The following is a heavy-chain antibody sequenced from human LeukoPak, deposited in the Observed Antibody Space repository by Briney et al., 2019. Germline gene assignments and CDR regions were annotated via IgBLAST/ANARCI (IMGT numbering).Heavy chain of an antibody. CDR2: ISLDGNNE. Sequence: PGGSLRLSCAASGFTVSSNYMSWVRQAPGKGLEWVAVISLDGNNEYYADSVKGRFSLSRGNSMNTLYLQLNSLRTEDTAMYYCARDLSGHWTYDYWGQGTLVTVSS. V-gene: IGHV3-30-3*01. CDR3: ARDLSGHWTYDY. D-gene: IGHD1-1*01. CDR1: GFTVSSNY. J-gene: IGHJ4*01.